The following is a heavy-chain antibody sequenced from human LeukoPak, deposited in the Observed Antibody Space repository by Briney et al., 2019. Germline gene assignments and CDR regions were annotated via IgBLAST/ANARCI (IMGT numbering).Heavy chain of an antibody. CDR2: INPNSGGT. J-gene: IGHJ3*02. CDR1: GYTFTGYY. D-gene: IGHD3-9*01. CDR3: ATSPLVAGAFDI. Sequence: ASVKVSCKASGYTFTGYYMHWVRQAPGQGLEWMGWINPNSGGTNYAQKFQGRVTMTRDTSISTAYMELSRLRSDDTALYYCATSPLVAGAFDIWGQGTMVTVSS. V-gene: IGHV1-2*02.